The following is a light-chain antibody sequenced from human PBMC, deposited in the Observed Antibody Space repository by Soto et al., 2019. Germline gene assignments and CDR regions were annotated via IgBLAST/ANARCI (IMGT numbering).Light chain of an antibody. CDR2: GAS. CDR1: QNIISN. V-gene: IGKV3-15*01. Sequence: IVRTKYPATLSLSKGERATLSCRASQNIISNLAWYQQKPGQAPRLLIYGASTRATGIPARFSGSGSGTGFTLTISSLQSEDFEIYYCQQYNNWPITFGQGTRLEI. CDR3: QQYNNWPIT. J-gene: IGKJ5*01.